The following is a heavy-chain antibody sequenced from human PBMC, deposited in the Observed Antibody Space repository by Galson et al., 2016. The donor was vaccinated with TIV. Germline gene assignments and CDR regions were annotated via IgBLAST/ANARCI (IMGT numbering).Heavy chain of an antibody. D-gene: IGHD2-15*01. V-gene: IGHV3-7*01. Sequence: SLRLSCAASGFTFSDYWMTWVRLTPGKGLEWVANIKEDGREEYYGDSVTGRFTVSRDNARNSLFLQMTSLRADDTAIYYCAREKAVGPALLDFWGQGVPVTASP. CDR2: IKEDGREE. J-gene: IGHJ4*02. CDR1: GFTFSDYW. CDR3: AREKAVGPALLDF.